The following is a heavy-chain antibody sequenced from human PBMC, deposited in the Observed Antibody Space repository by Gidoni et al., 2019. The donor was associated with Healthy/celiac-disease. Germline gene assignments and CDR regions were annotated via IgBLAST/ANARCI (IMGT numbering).Heavy chain of an antibody. D-gene: IGHD3-10*01. CDR1: GYTFPGYY. CDR2: INPNSGGT. J-gene: IGHJ4*02. V-gene: IGHV1-2*02. CDR3: ARTLLPYGPYYFDY. Sequence: QVQLVQSGAEVKKPGASVKVSCKASGYTFPGYYMHWVRQAPGQGLEWMGWINPNSGGTNYAQKLQGRVTMTRDTSISTAYMELSRLRSDDTAVYYCARTLLPYGPYYFDYWGQGTLVTVSS.